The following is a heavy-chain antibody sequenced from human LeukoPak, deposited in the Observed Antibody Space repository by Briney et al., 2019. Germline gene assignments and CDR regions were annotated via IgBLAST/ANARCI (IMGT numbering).Heavy chain of an antibody. Sequence: ASVKVSCKASGYTFTSYDINWVRQATGQGLEWMGWMTPNSGGTNYAQKFQGRVTMTRDTSISTAYMELSRLRSDDTAVYYCASWDSSGLVDYWGQGTLVTVSS. CDR3: ASWDSSGLVDY. J-gene: IGHJ4*02. D-gene: IGHD3-22*01. V-gene: IGHV1-2*02. CDR2: MTPNSGGT. CDR1: GYTFTSYD.